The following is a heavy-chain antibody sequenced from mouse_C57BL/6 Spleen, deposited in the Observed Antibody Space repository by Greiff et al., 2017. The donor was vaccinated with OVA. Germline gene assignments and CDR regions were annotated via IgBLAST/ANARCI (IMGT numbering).Heavy chain of an antibody. Sequence: VQLQQSGPGLVAPSQSLSITCTVSGFSLTSYGVHWVRQPPGKGLEWLVVIWSDGSTTYNSALKSRLSISKDNSKSHVFLKMNSLQTDDTAMYYCAGHGGGYYGKYFADWGQGTLVTVSA. V-gene: IGHV2-6-1*01. CDR1: GFSLTSYG. J-gene: IGHJ3*01. D-gene: IGHD2-1*01. CDR3: AGHGGGYYGKYFAD. CDR2: IWSDGST.